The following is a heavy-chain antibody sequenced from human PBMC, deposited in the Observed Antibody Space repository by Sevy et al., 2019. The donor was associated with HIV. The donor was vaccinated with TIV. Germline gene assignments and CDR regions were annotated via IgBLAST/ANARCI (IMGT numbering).Heavy chain of an antibody. CDR2: ISGSGGST. CDR3: AKDDIGYYDSSGYNQPLDY. D-gene: IGHD3-22*01. Sequence: GESLKISCAASGFTFSSYAMSWVRQAPGKGLEWVSAISGSGGSTYYADSVKGRFTISRDNSKNTLYLQMNSLRAEDTAVYYCAKDDIGYYDSSGYNQPLDYWGQGTLVTVSS. V-gene: IGHV3-23*01. CDR1: GFTFSSYA. J-gene: IGHJ4*02.